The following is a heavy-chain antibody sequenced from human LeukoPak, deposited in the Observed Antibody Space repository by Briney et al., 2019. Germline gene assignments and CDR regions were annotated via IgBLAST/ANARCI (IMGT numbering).Heavy chain of an antibody. CDR2: IIPILGIA. Sequence: SSVTVSCKASGGTFSSYAISWVRQAPGQGLEWMGRIIPILGIANYAQKFQGRVTITADKSTSTAYMELSSLRSEDTAVYYCARDRSSTSSATPYYYGMDVWGQGTTVTVSS. CDR1: GGTFSSYA. D-gene: IGHD2-2*01. CDR3: ARDRSSTSSATPYYYGMDV. J-gene: IGHJ6*02. V-gene: IGHV1-69*04.